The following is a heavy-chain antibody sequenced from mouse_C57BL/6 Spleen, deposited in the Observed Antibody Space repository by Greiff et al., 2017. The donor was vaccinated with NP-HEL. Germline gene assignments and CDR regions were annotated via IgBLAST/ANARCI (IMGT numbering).Heavy chain of an antibody. CDR3: ARGDRRSLGYFDV. CDR1: GYSFTSYY. D-gene: IGHD6-2*01. CDR2: IYPGSGNT. V-gene: IGHV1-66*01. Sequence: VMLVESGPELVKPGASVKISCRASGYSFTSYYIHWVNQRPGQGLEWIGWIYPGSGNTEYSEKFKGKATLTADTSSSTAYMQLSSLTSEDSAVYYCARGDRRSLGYFDVWGTGTTVTVSS. J-gene: IGHJ1*03.